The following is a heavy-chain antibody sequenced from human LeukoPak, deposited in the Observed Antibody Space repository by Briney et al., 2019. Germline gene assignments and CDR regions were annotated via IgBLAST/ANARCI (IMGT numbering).Heavy chain of an antibody. J-gene: IGHJ4*02. CDR1: GGSISRYY. D-gene: IGHD1-26*01. Sequence: SETLSLTCTVSGGSISRYYWSWIRQPPGKGLEWIGYIYYSGSTNYNPSLKSRVTISVDTSKNQFSLKLSSVTAAETAVYYCARTRYSGRYGDYFDYWGQGTLVTVSS. CDR3: ARTRYSGRYGDYFDY. V-gene: IGHV4-59*08. CDR2: IYYSGST.